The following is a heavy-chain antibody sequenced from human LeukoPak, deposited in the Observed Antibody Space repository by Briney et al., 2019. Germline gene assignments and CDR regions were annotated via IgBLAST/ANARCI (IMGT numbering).Heavy chain of an antibody. CDR1: GFTFSNYW. Sequence: GGSLRLSCAASGFTFSNYWMHWVRQAPGKGLVWVSRINSDGGSTSSADSVKGRFTISRDNAKKTLYLQMNSLRAEDTAVYYCARWGLGVDYWGQGTLVTVSS. CDR3: ARWGLGVDY. CDR2: INSDGGST. V-gene: IGHV3-74*01. D-gene: IGHD7-27*01. J-gene: IGHJ4*02.